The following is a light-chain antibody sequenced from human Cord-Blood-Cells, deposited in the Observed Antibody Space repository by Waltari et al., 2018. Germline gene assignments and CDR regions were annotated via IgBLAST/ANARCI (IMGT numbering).Light chain of an antibody. Sequence: QSALTQPASVSGSLGQSLTIPCTGTSSDVWGYNLVSWYQQPPGKAPKLMIYEVSKRPSGVSNRFSGSKSGNTASLTISGLQAEDEADYYCCSYAGSSTFVFGTGTKITVL. CDR1: SSDVWGYNL. CDR2: EVS. CDR3: CSYAGSSTFV. V-gene: IGLV2-23*02. J-gene: IGLJ1*01.